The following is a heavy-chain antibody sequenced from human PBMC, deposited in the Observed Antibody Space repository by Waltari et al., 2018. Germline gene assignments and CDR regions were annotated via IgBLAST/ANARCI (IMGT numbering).Heavy chain of an antibody. J-gene: IGHJ4*02. CDR1: GYTFTDYY. D-gene: IGHD6-13*01. V-gene: IGHV1-2*06. CDR3: ARDLAATGTGACDY. Sequence: QVQLVQSGDEVKKPGASVKVSCKASGYTFTDYYMHWGRQAPGQGLEWMGRINPNRGGTNYAQKFQGRVTMTRDTSISTAYMELSRLRSDDTAVYYCARDLAATGTGACDYWGQGTLVTVSS. CDR2: INPNRGGT.